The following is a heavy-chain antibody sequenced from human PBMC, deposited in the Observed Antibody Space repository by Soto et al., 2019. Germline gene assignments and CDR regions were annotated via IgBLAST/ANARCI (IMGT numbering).Heavy chain of an antibody. CDR3: AKDVLRYYDSSGYCNY. V-gene: IGHV3-NL1*01. Sequence: PGKGLEWVSLISWDGADTYYADSVKGRFTISRDNSKNTLYLQMNSLRAEDTAVYYCAKDVLRYYDSSGYCNYWGQGTLVTVS. CDR2: ISWDGADT. J-gene: IGHJ4*02. D-gene: IGHD3-22*01.